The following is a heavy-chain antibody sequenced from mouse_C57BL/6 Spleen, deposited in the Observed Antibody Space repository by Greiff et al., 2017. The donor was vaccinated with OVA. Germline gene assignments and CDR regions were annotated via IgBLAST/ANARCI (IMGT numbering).Heavy chain of an antibody. CDR3: ARGGLRAMDY. CDR1: GYSITSGYY. Sequence: VQLKQSGPGLVKPSQSLSLTCSVTGYSITSGYYWNWIRQFPGNKLEWMGYISYDGSNNYNPSLKNRISITRDTSKNQFFLKLNSVTTEDTATYYCARGGLRAMDYWGQGTSVTVSS. V-gene: IGHV3-6*01. CDR2: ISYDGSN. D-gene: IGHD3-3*01. J-gene: IGHJ4*01.